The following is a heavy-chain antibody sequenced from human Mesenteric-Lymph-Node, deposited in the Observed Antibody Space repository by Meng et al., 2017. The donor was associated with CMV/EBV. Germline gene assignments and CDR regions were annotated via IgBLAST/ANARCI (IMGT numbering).Heavy chain of an antibody. CDR2: IIPILGIA. CDR3: AREEGSMRGFDY. V-gene: IGHV1-69*10. CDR1: GGTFSSYA. D-gene: IGHD2/OR15-2a*01. Sequence: SVKVSCKASGGTFSSYAISWVRQAPGQGLEWMGGIIPILGIANYAQKFQGRVTITADKSTSTAYMELSSLRSEDTAVYYCAREEGSMRGFDYWGQGTLVTVSS. J-gene: IGHJ4*02.